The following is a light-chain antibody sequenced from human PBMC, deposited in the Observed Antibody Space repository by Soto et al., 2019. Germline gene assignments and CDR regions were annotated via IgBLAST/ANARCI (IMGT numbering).Light chain of an antibody. Sequence: QSALTQPASVSGSPGQSITISCTGTSSDVGGYNYVSWYQQHPGKAPKLMIYDVSNRPSGVSNRFSGSKSGNTASLTISGLQAEDEADYYCSSYTSSSTRVXGTGTKLTVL. CDR2: DVS. CDR1: SSDVGGYNY. V-gene: IGLV2-14*01. J-gene: IGLJ1*01. CDR3: SSYTSSSTRV.